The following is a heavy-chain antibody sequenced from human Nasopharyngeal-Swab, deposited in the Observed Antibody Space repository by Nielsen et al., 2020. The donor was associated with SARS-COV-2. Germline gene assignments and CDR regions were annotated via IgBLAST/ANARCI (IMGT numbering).Heavy chain of an antibody. CDR1: GFTFSSYA. V-gene: IGHV3-23*01. Sequence: GESLKISCAASGFTFSSYAMNWVRQGPGKGLEWVSAISGSGGSTYYADSVKGRFTISRDNSKNTLYLQMNSLRAEDTAVYYCVRATNLGGSLWVPDYWGQGTLVTVSS. CDR2: ISGSGGST. CDR3: VRATNLGGSLWVPDY. J-gene: IGHJ4*02. D-gene: IGHD6-25*01.